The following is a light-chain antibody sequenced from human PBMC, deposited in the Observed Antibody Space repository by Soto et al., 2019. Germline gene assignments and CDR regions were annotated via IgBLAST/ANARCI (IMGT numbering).Light chain of an antibody. Sequence: DIEMTQSPSTLSASVGDRVTITCRASQSISMWLAWYQQKPGKAPKFLIYDASTLESGVPSRFSGSASGTEFTLTISSLQPEDFATYFCQESFSTLWTFGQGTKVEMK. CDR3: QESFSTLWT. J-gene: IGKJ1*01. V-gene: IGKV1-5*01. CDR2: DAS. CDR1: QSISMW.